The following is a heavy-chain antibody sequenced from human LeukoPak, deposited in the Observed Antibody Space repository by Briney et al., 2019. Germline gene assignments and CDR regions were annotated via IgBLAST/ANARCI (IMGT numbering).Heavy chain of an antibody. CDR1: GYTFTGYY. CDR3: AALIPFMGYYMDV. Sequence: WASVKVSCKASGYTFTGYYMHWVRQAPGQGLEWMGWINPNSGGTNYAQKFQGRVTMTRDTSISTAYMELSRLRSDDTAVYYCAALIPFMGYYMDVWGKGTTVTVSS. V-gene: IGHV1-2*02. CDR2: INPNSGGT. J-gene: IGHJ6*03.